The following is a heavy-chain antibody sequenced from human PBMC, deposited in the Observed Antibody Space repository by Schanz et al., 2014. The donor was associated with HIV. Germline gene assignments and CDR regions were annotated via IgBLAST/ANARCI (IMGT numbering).Heavy chain of an antibody. D-gene: IGHD1-26*01. Sequence: QVQLQESGPGLVKPSETLSLTCNVSGGSLSSGGSYSWSWVRKPPGKGLEWIGHIYHTGGASYTPSLKSRVTMSVDKSKNQFSLKLTSVTAADTAVYYCARGPSGGLTPSRGMDVWGQGTTVTVSS. CDR2: IYHTGGA. CDR1: GGSLSSGGSYS. J-gene: IGHJ6*02. CDR3: ARGPSGGLTPSRGMDV. V-gene: IGHV4-30-2*01.